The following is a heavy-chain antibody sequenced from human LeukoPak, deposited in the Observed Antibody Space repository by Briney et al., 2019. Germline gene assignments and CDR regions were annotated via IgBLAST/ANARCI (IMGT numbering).Heavy chain of an antibody. J-gene: IGHJ4*02. Sequence: SETLSLTCTVSGGSISSYYWSWLRQPPGKGLEWIGYIYYSGSTNYNPSLKSRVTISVNTSKNQFSLKLSSVTAADTAVYYCARGVLYGSGSYPFDYWGQGTLVTASP. CDR3: ARGVLYGSGSYPFDY. CDR1: GGSISSYY. V-gene: IGHV4-59*12. CDR2: IYYSGST. D-gene: IGHD3-10*01.